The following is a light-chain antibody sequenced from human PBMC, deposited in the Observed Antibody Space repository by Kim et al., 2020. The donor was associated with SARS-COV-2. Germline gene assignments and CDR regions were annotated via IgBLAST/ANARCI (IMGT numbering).Light chain of an antibody. CDR3: QKYNSAPPALT. V-gene: IGKV1-27*01. CDR2: AAS. CDR1: QGISNY. J-gene: IGKJ4*01. Sequence: SVGDRVTITCRASQGISNYLAWYQQKPGKVPKLLIYAASTLQSGVPSRFSGSGSGTDFTLTISSLQPEDVATYYCQKYNSAPPALTFGGGTKVEI.